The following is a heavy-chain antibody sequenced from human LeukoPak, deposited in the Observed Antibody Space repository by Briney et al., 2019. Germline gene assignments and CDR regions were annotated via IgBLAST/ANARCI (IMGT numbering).Heavy chain of an antibody. CDR3: AKDLLYSSSWYLFDY. CDR1: GFNFRSYG. J-gene: IGHJ4*02. CDR2: IRYDGSNK. Sequence: GGSLRLSCAASGFNFRSYGMHWVRQTPGKGLEWVAFIRYDGSNKYYADSVKGRFTISRDNSKNTLYLQMNSLRAEDTAVYYCAKDLLYSSSWYLFDYWGQGTLVTVSP. V-gene: IGHV3-30*02. D-gene: IGHD6-13*01.